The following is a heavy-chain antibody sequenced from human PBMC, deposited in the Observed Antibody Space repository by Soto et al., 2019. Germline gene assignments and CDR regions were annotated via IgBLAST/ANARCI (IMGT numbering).Heavy chain of an antibody. Sequence: GGSLRLSCAASGFTFSSYGMHWVRQAPGKGLEWVAVIWYDGSNKYYADSVKGRFTISRDNSKNTLYLQMNSLRAEDTAVYYCARGRDERYYYYGMDVWGQGPTVTVSS. D-gene: IGHD1-1*01. CDR3: ARGRDERYYYYGMDV. CDR1: GFTFSSYG. J-gene: IGHJ6*02. V-gene: IGHV3-33*01. CDR2: IWYDGSNK.